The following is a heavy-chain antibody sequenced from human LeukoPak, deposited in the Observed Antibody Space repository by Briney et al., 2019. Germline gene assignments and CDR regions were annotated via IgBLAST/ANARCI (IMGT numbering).Heavy chain of an antibody. CDR2: ISSSSSYI. D-gene: IGHD4-17*01. CDR1: GFTFSSYS. Sequence: PGGSLRLSCAASGFTFSSYSMNWVRQAPGKGLGWVSSISSSSSYIYYADSVKGRFTISRDNAKNSLYLQMNSLRADDTAVYYCARDIVHGDYVSAYWGQGTLVTVSS. J-gene: IGHJ4*02. CDR3: ARDIVHGDYVSAY. V-gene: IGHV3-21*01.